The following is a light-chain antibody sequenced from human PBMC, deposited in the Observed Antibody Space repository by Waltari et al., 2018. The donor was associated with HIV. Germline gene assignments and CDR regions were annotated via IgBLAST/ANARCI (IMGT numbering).Light chain of an antibody. J-gene: IGLJ2*01. CDR3: RAWGSNTAV. Sequence: SYELTQPPSVSVSPGQTASVTCSADKLGDKYVSWYQQKPGQSPVVVIYEDKKLPSGIPERFAGSNSGNTATLTISGTQAMDEADYYCRAWGSNTAVFGGGTKLTVL. V-gene: IGLV3-1*01. CDR1: KLGDKY. CDR2: EDK.